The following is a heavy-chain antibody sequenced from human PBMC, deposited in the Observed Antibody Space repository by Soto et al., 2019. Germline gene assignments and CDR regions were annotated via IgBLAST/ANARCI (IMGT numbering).Heavy chain of an antibody. V-gene: IGHV4-39*01. D-gene: IGHD2-21*01. CDR1: GGSISSGGYY. CDR2: IYYSGST. J-gene: IGHJ3*02. Sequence: ASETLSLTCSVSGGSISSGGYYWSLIRNHPGKGLEWIGSIYYSGSTYYNPSLKSRVTISVDTSKNQFSLKLSSVTAADTAVYYCARFGLVIATRPDALDIWGQGTMVTVS. CDR3: ARFGLVIATRPDALDI.